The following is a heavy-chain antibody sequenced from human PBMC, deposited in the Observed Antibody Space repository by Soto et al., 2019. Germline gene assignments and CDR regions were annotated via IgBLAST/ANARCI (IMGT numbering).Heavy chain of an antibody. Sequence: DVQLVESGGGLIQPGESLRLSCAAFGLTVSGKKYVAWVRQAPGKGLEWISALYDVDGTYYADSVKGRFTTSSESSKTTVYLQMNGLRPDDTAVYYCASWHEREHAYDVWGRGTTVTVSS. V-gene: IGHV3-53*01. CDR2: LYDVDGT. J-gene: IGHJ3*01. CDR3: ASWHEREHAYDV. CDR1: GLTVSGKKY. D-gene: IGHD1-1*01.